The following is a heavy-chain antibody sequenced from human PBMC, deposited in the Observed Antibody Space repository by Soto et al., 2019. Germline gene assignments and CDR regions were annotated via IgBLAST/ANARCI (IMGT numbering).Heavy chain of an antibody. Sequence: LETLPLSWAVEGGSFGDYYWSWIRQPPGTGLEWIGEINHSGSTNYNPSLKSRVTISVDTSKNQFSLKLTSVTAADTAVYYCARDKITGPFDYWGQGTLVTVPQ. D-gene: IGHD2-8*02. CDR2: INHSGST. CDR1: GGSFGDYY. J-gene: IGHJ4*02. V-gene: IGHV4-34*01. CDR3: ARDKITGPFDY.